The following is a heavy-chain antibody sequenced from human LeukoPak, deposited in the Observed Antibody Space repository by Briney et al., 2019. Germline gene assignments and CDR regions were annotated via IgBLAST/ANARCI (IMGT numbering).Heavy chain of an antibody. V-gene: IGHV1-2*02. Sequence: ASVKVSCKASGYTFTGYYMHWVRQAPGQGLEWMGWINPNSGGTNYAQKFQGRVTMTRDTSISTAYMELSRLRSDDTAVYYCARVYGYCSGGSCYPDYYGMDVWGQGTTVTVSS. J-gene: IGHJ6*02. CDR2: INPNSGGT. CDR1: GYTFTGYY. D-gene: IGHD2-15*01. CDR3: ARVYGYCSGGSCYPDYYGMDV.